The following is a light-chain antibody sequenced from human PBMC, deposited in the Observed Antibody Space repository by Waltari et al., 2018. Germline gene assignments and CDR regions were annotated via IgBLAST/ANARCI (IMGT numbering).Light chain of an antibody. CDR1: ALTRHY. V-gene: IGLV3-25*03. Sequence: SSPLTQPSSVSLSPGQTARITCSGDALTRHYVYWYQLKPGLAPVMVIYKDTRRPSGIAERFSASTSGTTVTLTISGVQAEDEADYDCHSSDMTGTWVFGGGTRLTVL. CDR2: KDT. CDR3: HSSDMTGTWV. J-gene: IGLJ3*02.